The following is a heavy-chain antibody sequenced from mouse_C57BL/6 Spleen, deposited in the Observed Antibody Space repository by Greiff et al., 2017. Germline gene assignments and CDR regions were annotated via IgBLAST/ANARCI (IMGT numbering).Heavy chain of an antibody. V-gene: IGHV1-39*01. CDR3: ARGNSNYYAMDY. J-gene: IGHJ4*01. D-gene: IGHD2-5*01. CDR2: INPNYGTT. Sequence: VQLQQSGPELVQPGASVTISCKASGYSFTDYNVNWVKQSNGKSLEWIGVINPNYGTTGYKPKFKGKATLTVDQSSSTAYMQLNSLTSEYSAVYYCARGNSNYYAMDYWGQGTSVTVSS. CDR1: GYSFTDYN.